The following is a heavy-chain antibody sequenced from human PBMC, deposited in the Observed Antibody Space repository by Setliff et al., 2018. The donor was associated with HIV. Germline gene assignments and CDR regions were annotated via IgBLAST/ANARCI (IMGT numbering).Heavy chain of an antibody. J-gene: IGHJ6*03. CDR2: ISPYNGDT. V-gene: IGHV1-18*01. Sequence: ASVKVSCKASGYRFNTYGISWVRQAPGQGLEWMGWISPYNGDTRFAQSLQGRVTLTTDTSTNTAYMELWSLRSDDTAVYYCVRDGDSRDGRLYHYYYMDVWGKGTTVTVSS. CDR3: VRDGDSRDGRLYHYYYMDV. CDR1: GYRFNTYG. D-gene: IGHD1-26*01.